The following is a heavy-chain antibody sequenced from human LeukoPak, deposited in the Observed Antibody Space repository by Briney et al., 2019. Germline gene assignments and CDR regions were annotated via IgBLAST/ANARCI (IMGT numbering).Heavy chain of an antibody. CDR1: GFTFSSYA. J-gene: IGHJ5*02. Sequence: PGGSLRLSCAASGFTFSSYAMHWVRQAPGKGLEWVAVISYGGSNKYYADSVKGRFTISRDNSKNTLYLQMNSLRAEDTAVYYCARDGGRADYVGWFDPWGQGTLVTVSS. V-gene: IGHV3-30*04. D-gene: IGHD4-23*01. CDR3: ARDGGRADYVGWFDP. CDR2: ISYGGSNK.